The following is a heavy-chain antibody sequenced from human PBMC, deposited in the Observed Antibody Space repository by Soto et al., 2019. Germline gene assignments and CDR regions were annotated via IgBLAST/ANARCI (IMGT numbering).Heavy chain of an antibody. CDR3: ARSIVGDTDYYYGMDV. Sequence: PGGSLRLSCAASGFTFSSYWMSWVRQAPGKGLEWVANIKQDGSEKYYVDSVKGRFTISRDNAKNSLYLQINSLRAEDTAVYYCARSIVGDTDYYYGMDVWGQGTTVTVSS. V-gene: IGHV3-7*03. J-gene: IGHJ6*02. CDR2: IKQDGSEK. D-gene: IGHD1-26*01. CDR1: GFTFSSYW.